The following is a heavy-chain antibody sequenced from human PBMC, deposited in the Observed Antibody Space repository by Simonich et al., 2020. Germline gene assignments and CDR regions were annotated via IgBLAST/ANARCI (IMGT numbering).Heavy chain of an antibody. CDR3: ARNGLVGILKAFDI. CDR1: GYTFTGYY. D-gene: IGHD2-21*01. J-gene: IGHJ3*02. CDR2: INPNRGGT. Sequence: QVQLVQSGAEVKKPGASVKVSCKASGYTFTGYYMHWVRQAPGQGLEWMGWINPNRGGTNCAKKFQGRVTMTRDTSISTAYMELSRLRSDDTAVYYCARNGLVGILKAFDIWGQGTMVTVSS. V-gene: IGHV1-2*02.